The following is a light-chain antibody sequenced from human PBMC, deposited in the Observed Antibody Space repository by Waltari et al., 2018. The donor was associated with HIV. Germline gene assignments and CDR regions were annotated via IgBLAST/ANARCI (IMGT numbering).Light chain of an antibody. V-gene: IGLV1-44*01. CDR1: SSNLGTNT. CDR3: AAWDDSLNGQVV. Sequence: QSVLTQPPSASGTPGQGVTISCSGSSSNLGTNTVSWYQQVPGTSPKLLIYNNNQPPQGVPDRFSGSKSGTSASLAITGLQSEDEADYHCAAWDDSLNGQVVFGGGTKLTVL. CDR2: NNN. J-gene: IGLJ3*02.